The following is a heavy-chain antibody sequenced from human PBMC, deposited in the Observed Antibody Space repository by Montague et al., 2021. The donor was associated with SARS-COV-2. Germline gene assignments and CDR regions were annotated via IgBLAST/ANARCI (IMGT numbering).Heavy chain of an antibody. CDR2: IYQRVST. V-gene: IGHV4-4*02. D-gene: IGHD4-23*01. CDR3: VRAGGIHNRPPV. CDR1: GDSIMPADC. Sequence: TLSLTCAVSGDSIMPADCWSWVRQPPGQGLEWIGEIYQRVSTNYNPSLKSRVSMSVDKSKNQVSLELYSVTAGDTALYYCVRAGGIHNRPPVWGQGALVIVSS. J-gene: IGHJ4*02.